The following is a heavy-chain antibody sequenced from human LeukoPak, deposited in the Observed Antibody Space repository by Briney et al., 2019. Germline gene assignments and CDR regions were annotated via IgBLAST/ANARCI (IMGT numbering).Heavy chain of an antibody. CDR3: AREAVAVAGHFDY. CDR1: GFTVSSIH. J-gene: IGHJ4*02. V-gene: IGHV3-53*01. D-gene: IGHD6-19*01. Sequence: PGGSLRLSCAASGFTVSSIHMVWVRQAPGKGLEWVSVVYSGGRTYYADSVKDRFTISKDNSKNTLYLQVNSLRAEDTAMYYCAREAVAVAGHFDYWGQGTLVTVSS. CDR2: VYSGGRT.